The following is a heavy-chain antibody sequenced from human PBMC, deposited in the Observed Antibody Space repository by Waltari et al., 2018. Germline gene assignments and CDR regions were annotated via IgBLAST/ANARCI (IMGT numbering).Heavy chain of an antibody. CDR3: ARDGSGDWYFDL. J-gene: IGHJ2*01. D-gene: IGHD2-21*01. Sequence: QFQLVQSGAEVKKPGSSVTVSCKASGGTFSGYAISWVRQAPGQGLEWMGGITPIYSTENYAQKVQGRVTITADKSTRTAYMELSSLRSEDTAVYYCARDGSGDWYFDLWGRGTLVTVSS. V-gene: IGHV1-69*14. CDR1: GGTFSGYA. CDR2: ITPIYSTE.